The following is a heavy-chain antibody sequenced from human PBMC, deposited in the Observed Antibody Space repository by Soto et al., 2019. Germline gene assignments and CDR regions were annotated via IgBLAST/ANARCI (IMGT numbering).Heavy chain of an antibody. V-gene: IGHV4-34*01. D-gene: IGHD1-1*01. Sequence: QVQLQQWGAGLLKPSETLSLTCAVYGGSLSGYYGNWIRQSPGKGLEWIGEINHSGSTNYNPSLKSRVTISIDTSMNQFSLKLSSVTAADTAVYYCARTRNLDVWGQGTTVIVSS. J-gene: IGHJ6*02. CDR1: GGSLSGYY. CDR2: INHSGST. CDR3: ARTRNLDV.